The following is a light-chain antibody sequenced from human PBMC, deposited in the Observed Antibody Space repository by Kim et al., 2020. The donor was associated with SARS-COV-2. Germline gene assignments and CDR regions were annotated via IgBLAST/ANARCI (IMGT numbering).Light chain of an antibody. CDR1: QGISSY. V-gene: IGKV1-9*01. Sequence: IQLTQSPSSLSASVGDRVTITCRASQGISSYLAWYQQKPGKAPKLLIYGASTLQSGVSSRFSGSGSGTDFTLTISSLQPEDSATYYCQQLDSYPRTFGGGTKVDIK. CDR3: QQLDSYPRT. J-gene: IGKJ4*01. CDR2: GAS.